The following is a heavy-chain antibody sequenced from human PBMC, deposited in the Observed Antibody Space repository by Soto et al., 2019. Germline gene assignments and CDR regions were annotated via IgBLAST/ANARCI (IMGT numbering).Heavy chain of an antibody. CDR3: ARNIAVAGTYYYYYGMDV. D-gene: IGHD6-19*01. J-gene: IGHJ6*02. Sequence: ESGGGVVQPGRSLRLSCAASGFTFSSYAMHWFRQAPGKGLEWVAVISYDGSNKYYADSVKGRFTISRDNSKNTLYLQMNSLRAEDTAVYYCARNIAVAGTYYYYYGMDVWGQGTTVTVSS. CDR1: GFTFSSYA. V-gene: IGHV3-30-3*01. CDR2: ISYDGSNK.